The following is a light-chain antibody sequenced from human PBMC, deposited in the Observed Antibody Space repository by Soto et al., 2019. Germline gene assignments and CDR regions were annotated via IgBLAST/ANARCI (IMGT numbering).Light chain of an antibody. V-gene: IGKV1-33*01. CDR1: QDISNY. Sequence: DIPMTQSPSSLSASVGDRVTITCQASQDISNYLNWYQQKPGKAPKLLIYDASNLETGVPSRFSGSGSGTDFTFTISSLQPEDIATYYCQQYDNLPGGVFGPGTKVDIK. J-gene: IGKJ3*01. CDR3: QQYDNLPGGV. CDR2: DAS.